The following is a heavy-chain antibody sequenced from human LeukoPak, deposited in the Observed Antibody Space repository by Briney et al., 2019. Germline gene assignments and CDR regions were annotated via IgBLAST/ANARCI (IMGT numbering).Heavy chain of an antibody. Sequence: ASVKVSCKASGYTFTGYYMHWVRQAPGQGLEWMGWINTNTGNPTYAQGFTGRFVFSLDTSVSTAYLQISSLKAEDTAVYYCARDRWSRSWYYGWFDPWGQGTLVTVSS. V-gene: IGHV7-4-1*02. CDR2: INTNTGNP. D-gene: IGHD6-13*01. CDR1: GYTFTGYY. J-gene: IGHJ5*02. CDR3: ARDRWSRSWYYGWFDP.